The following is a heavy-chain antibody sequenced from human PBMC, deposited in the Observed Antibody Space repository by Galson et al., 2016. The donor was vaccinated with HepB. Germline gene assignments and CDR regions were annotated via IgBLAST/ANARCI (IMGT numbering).Heavy chain of an antibody. CDR2: IYYSGST. CDR3: ARVEGGGPIAVAGRWFDP. CDR1: GDSISSYY. V-gene: IGHV4-59*01. J-gene: IGHJ5*02. D-gene: IGHD6-19*01. Sequence: SETLSLTCTVSGDSISSYYWSWIRQPPGKGLEWIGHIYYSGSTNYNPSLKSRVTISVDTSKNQFSLKLSSVTAADMAVYFCARVEGGGPIAVAGRWFDPWGQGTLVTVSS.